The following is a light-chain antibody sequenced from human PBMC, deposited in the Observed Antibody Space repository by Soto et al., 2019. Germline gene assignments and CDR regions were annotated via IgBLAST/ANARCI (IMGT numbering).Light chain of an antibody. V-gene: IGLV2-23*01. CDR3: CSYAGGASVV. Sequence: QSALTQPASVSGSPGQSITISCTGISSDIGRYNLVSWYQQHPGKAPKLIIYEDIERPSGVSDRFSGSKSGNTASLTISGLQTEDEADYYCCSYAGGASVVFGGGTKVTVL. J-gene: IGLJ2*01. CDR1: SSDIGRYNL. CDR2: EDI.